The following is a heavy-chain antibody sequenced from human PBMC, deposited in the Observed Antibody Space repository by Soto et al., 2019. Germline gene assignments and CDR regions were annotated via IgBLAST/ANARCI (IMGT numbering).Heavy chain of an antibody. CDR2: ISSGAAYI. Sequence: GGSLRLSCNFTFSLYSMNWVLQAPGKGLEWVASISSGAAYIKYADSVQGRFTISRDNAKSSVSLQMSSLRVEDTAVYFCTRDEGGSYDSWFHPWGQGTQVIVSS. CDR3: TRDEGGSYDSWFHP. V-gene: IGHV3-21*01. J-gene: IGHJ5*02. D-gene: IGHD1-26*01. CDR1: TFSLYS.